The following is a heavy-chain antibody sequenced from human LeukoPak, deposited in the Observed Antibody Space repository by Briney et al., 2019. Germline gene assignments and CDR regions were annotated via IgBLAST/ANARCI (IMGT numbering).Heavy chain of an antibody. CDR2: ISGSGGST. CDR1: GFTFSSYA. CDR3: AKGGYDPYCSSTSCYLYYFDY. Sequence: GGSLRLSCAASGFTFSSYAMSWVRQAPGKGLEWVSAISGSGGSTYYADSVKGRFTISRDNSKNTLYLQMNSLRAEDTAVYYCAKGGYDPYCSSTSCYLYYFDYWGQGTLDTVSS. J-gene: IGHJ4*02. D-gene: IGHD2-2*01. V-gene: IGHV3-23*01.